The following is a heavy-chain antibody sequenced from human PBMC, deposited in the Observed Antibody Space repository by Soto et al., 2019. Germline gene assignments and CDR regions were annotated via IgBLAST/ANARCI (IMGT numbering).Heavy chain of an antibody. D-gene: IGHD6-13*01. CDR3: AKDHYSSSWYRFGTYYYYGMDV. CDR1: GFTFSSYG. V-gene: IGHV3-30*18. Sequence: AGGSLRLSCAASGFTFSSYGMHWVRQAPGKGLEWVAVISYDGSNKYYADSVKGRFTISRDNSKNTLYLQMNSLRAEDTAVYYCAKDHYSSSWYRFGTYYYYGMDVWGQGTTVTVSS. CDR2: ISYDGSNK. J-gene: IGHJ6*02.